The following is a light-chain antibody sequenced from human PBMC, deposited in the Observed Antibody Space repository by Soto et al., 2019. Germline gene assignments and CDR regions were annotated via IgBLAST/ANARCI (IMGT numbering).Light chain of an antibody. Sequence: EIVLTQSPATLSLSPGERATLSCRASQSVSSYLAWYQQKPGQAPRLLIYDASNRATGIPARFSGSGSGTDVTLTISSLVPEDFAVYYCQQRSNWQLTFGGGTKVEIQ. CDR2: DAS. CDR3: QQRSNWQLT. CDR1: QSVSSY. V-gene: IGKV3-11*01. J-gene: IGKJ4*01.